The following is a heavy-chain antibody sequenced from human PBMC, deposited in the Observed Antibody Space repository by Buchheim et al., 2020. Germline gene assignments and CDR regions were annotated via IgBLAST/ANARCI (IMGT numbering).Heavy chain of an antibody. Sequence: EVQLLESGGGLVQPGGSLRLSCAASGFTFSTYVMSWVRQAPGKGLEWVANIKQDGSEKYYVDSVKGRFTISRDNAKNSLYLQMNSLRAEDTAVYYCARGGQLVAAFDYWGQGTL. V-gene: IGHV3-7*01. CDR1: GFTFSTYV. CDR3: ARGGQLVAAFDY. D-gene: IGHD6-6*01. CDR2: IKQDGSEK. J-gene: IGHJ4*02.